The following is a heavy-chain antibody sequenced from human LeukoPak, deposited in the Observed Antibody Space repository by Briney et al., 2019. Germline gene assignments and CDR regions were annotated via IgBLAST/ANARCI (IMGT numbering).Heavy chain of an antibody. Sequence: PGGSLRLSCVASGFSFSSRWMSWVRQAPGKGLEWVAHISDDGRRRDYVDSLRGRFTISRDNAKDSLFLELNSLRDEDTAVYYCARDWGWAFDPWGQGTLVTVSS. J-gene: IGHJ5*02. CDR1: GFSFSSRW. V-gene: IGHV3-7*01. D-gene: IGHD3-16*01. CDR3: ARDWGWAFDP. CDR2: ISDDGRRR.